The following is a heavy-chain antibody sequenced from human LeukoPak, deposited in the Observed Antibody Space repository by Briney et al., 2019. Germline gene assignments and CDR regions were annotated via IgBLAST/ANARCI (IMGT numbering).Heavy chain of an antibody. D-gene: IGHD3-22*01. V-gene: IGHV4-34*12. CDR1: GGSFDHYY. J-gene: IGHJ4*02. CDR3: ARPLLADYYDSSGYGY. CDR2: VIQTGST. Sequence: SETLSLTCTVFGGSFDHYYWFWIRQPPGKGLEWIGEVIQTGSTNYNPSLKSRVTVSVDTSKTQFSLELRSVTAADTAVYYCARPLLADYYDSSGYGYWGKGILVTVSS.